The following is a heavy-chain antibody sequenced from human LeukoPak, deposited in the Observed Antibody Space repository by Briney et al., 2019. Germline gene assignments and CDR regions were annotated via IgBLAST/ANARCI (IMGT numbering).Heavy chain of an antibody. CDR2: INHSGST. CDR1: GGSFSGYY. J-gene: IGHJ4*02. V-gene: IGHV4-34*01. D-gene: IGHD6-19*01. CDR3: ARGQPELRLSIAVAGTAIGY. Sequence: SETLSLTCAVYGGSFSGYYWSWIRQPPGKGLEWIGEINHSGSTNYNPSLKSRVTISVDTSKNQFSLKLSSVTAADTAVYYCARGQPELRLSIAVAGTAIGYWGQGTLVTVSS.